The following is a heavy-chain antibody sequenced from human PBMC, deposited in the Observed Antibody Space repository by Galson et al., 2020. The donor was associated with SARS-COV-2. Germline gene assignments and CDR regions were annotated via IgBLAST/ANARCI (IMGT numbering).Heavy chain of an antibody. CDR1: GFTFDDYG. J-gene: IGHJ6*04. Sequence: SLKISCAASGFTFDDYGMSWVRQAPGKRLEWVSGINWNGGSTGYADSVKGRFTISRDNAKNSLYLQMNSLRAEDTALYHCARDPGSGYYHWVWGKGTTVTVSS. D-gene: IGHD3-3*01. CDR2: INWNGGST. V-gene: IGHV3-20*01. CDR3: ARDPGSGYYHWV.